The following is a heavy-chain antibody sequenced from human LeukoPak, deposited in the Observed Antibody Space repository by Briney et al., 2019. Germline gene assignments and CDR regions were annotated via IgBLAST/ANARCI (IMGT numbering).Heavy chain of an antibody. CDR1: GGSVNSGSYY. D-gene: IGHD6-13*01. CDR3: ARDNIAAAGTSVY. V-gene: IGHV4-61*01. J-gene: IGHJ4*02. Sequence: SQTLSLTCTVSGGSVNSGSYYWSWIRLPPGKGLEWIGYIYYNGIANYNPSLKSRVTISLDTPKNQFSLKLTSVTAADTAVYYCARDNIAAAGTSVYWGQGTLVTVSS. CDR2: IYYNGIA.